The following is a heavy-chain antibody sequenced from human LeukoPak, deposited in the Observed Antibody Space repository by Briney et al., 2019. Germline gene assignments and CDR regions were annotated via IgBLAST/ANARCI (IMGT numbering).Heavy chain of an antibody. V-gene: IGHV4-59*01. J-gene: IGHJ2*01. CDR3: ARERWELRGWYFDL. CDR2: IYYSGST. Sequence: PSETLSLTCTVSGGSISSYYWSWLRQPPGKGLEWIGYIYYSGSTNYNPSLKSRVTISVDTSKNQFSLKLSSVTAADTAVYYCARERWELRGWYFDLWGRGTLVTVSS. CDR1: GGSISSYY. D-gene: IGHD1-26*01.